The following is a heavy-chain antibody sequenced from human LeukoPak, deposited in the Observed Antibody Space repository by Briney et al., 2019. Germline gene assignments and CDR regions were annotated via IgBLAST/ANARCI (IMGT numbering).Heavy chain of an antibody. CDR2: IYHSGST. D-gene: IGHD3-10*01. CDR1: GYSISSGYY. J-gene: IGHJ3*02. V-gene: IGHV4-38-2*02. CDR3: ARDLFLSMVRGVISLDDAFDI. Sequence: PSETLSLTCTVSGYSISSGYYWGWIRQPPGKGLEWIGSIYHSGSTYYNPSLKSRVTISVDTSKNQFSLKLSSVTAADTAVYYCARDLFLSMVRGVISLDDAFDIWGQRTMVTVSS.